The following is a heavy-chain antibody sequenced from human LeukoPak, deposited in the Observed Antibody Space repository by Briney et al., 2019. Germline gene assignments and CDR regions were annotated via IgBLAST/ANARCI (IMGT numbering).Heavy chain of an antibody. Sequence: PSETLSLTCTVSGGSISSYYWSWIRQPPGKGLERIGYIYYSGSTNYNPSLKSRVTISVDTSKNQFSLKLSSVTAADTAVYYCARVKGYCSSTSCYSAFDIWGQGTMVTVSS. V-gene: IGHV4-59*01. CDR2: IYYSGST. J-gene: IGHJ3*02. CDR3: ARVKGYCSSTSCYSAFDI. D-gene: IGHD2-2*02. CDR1: GGSISSYY.